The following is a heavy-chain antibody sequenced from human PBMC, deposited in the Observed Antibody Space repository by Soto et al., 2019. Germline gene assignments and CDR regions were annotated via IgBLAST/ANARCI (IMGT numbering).Heavy chain of an antibody. CDR1: GVFI. CDR3: ARVGDRTDY. CDR2: IYYSGST. J-gene: IGHJ4*02. Sequence: SETLSLTCTVSGVFIWSWIRQPPGKGLEWIGYIYYSGSTNYNPSLKSRVTISVDTSKNQFSLKLSSVTAADTAVYYCARVGDRTDYWGQGTLVTVSS. V-gene: IGHV4-59*01.